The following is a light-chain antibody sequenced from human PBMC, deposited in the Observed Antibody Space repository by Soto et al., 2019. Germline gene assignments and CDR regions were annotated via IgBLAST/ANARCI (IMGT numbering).Light chain of an antibody. V-gene: IGKV3-15*01. CDR3: QQYNNWPRT. CDR2: GAS. Sequence: EIVMTQSPATLSVSPGEGAALSCRASQSVSSNLVWYQQKPGQAPRLLIYGASTRAAGIPARFRGSGSGTEFTHTISSLQSEDFAVYYCQQYNNWPRTFGQGTKVEIK. J-gene: IGKJ1*01. CDR1: QSVSSN.